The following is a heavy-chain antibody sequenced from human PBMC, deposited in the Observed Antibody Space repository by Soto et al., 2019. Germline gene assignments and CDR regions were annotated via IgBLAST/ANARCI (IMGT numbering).Heavy chain of an antibody. CDR2: IYYSGST. CDR3: ARDRLANWFDP. D-gene: IGHD3-9*01. Sequence: SETLSLTCTVSGGSISSYYWSWIRQPPGKGLEWIGYIYYSGSTNYNPSLKSRVTMSVDTSKNQFSLKLSSVTAADTAVYYCARDRLANWFDPWGQGTLVTVSS. V-gene: IGHV4-59*01. J-gene: IGHJ5*02. CDR1: GGSISSYY.